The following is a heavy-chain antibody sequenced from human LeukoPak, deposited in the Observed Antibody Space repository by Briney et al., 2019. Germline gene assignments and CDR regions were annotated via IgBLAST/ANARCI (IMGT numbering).Heavy chain of an antibody. CDR3: ARHARFHNDYFLTEPGGIDY. CDR1: GGSISSYY. Sequence: SETLSLTCTVSGGSISSYYWSWIRQPPGKGLEWIGYIYYSGSTNYNPSLKSRVTISVDTSKNQFSLKLSSVTAADTAVYYCARHARFHNDYFLTEPGGIDYWGQGTLVTVSS. D-gene: IGHD1-14*01. J-gene: IGHJ4*02. CDR2: IYYSGST. V-gene: IGHV4-59*08.